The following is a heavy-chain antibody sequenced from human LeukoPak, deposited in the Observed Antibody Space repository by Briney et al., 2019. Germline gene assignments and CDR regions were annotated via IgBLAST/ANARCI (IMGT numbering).Heavy chain of an antibody. Sequence: PGGSLRLSCAASGFTFSDYYMSWIRQAPGKGLEWVSYVSGTSSYTTYADSVKGRFTISRDNAKNSLYLQMNSLRGEDTAVYYCARRGTSSSWAHFDYWGQGTLVTVSS. CDR3: ARRGTSSSWAHFDY. CDR2: VSGTSSYT. V-gene: IGHV3-11*06. J-gene: IGHJ4*02. CDR1: GFTFSDYY. D-gene: IGHD6-13*01.